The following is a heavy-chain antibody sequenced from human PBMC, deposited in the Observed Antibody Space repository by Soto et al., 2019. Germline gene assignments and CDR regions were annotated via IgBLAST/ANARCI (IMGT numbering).Heavy chain of an antibody. J-gene: IGHJ4*02. CDR3: ARVVDYGTRVDY. Sequence: EVQLVESGGGLIQPGGSLRLSCAASRFTVSSNYMSWVRQAPGKGLEWVSVIYSATSTYYVDSVKGRFTISRDNSKNTLYLQMDSLRAEDTAVYYCARVVDYGTRVDYWGQGTLVTVSS. V-gene: IGHV3-53*01. CDR2: IYSATST. CDR1: RFTVSSNY. D-gene: IGHD4-17*01.